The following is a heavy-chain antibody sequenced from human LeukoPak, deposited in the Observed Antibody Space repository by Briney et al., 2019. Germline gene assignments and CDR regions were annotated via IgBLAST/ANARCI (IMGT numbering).Heavy chain of an antibody. Sequence: PGGSLRLSCAASGFTFKNFVMTWVRQAPGKGLEWVSYISSSSSTIYYADSVKGRFTISRDNAKNSLYLQMNSLRAEDTAVYYCARAHSRSIQLTHFDYWGQGTLVTVSS. D-gene: IGHD5-18*01. CDR1: GFTFKNFV. V-gene: IGHV3-48*01. CDR2: ISSSSSTI. J-gene: IGHJ4*02. CDR3: ARAHSRSIQLTHFDY.